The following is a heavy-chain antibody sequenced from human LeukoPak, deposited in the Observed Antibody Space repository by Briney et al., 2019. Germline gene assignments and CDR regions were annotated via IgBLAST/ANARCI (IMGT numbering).Heavy chain of an antibody. CDR3: ARGKMTIWYHYYGMDV. CDR1: GYTFTSYD. V-gene: IGHV1-8*01. Sequence: WASVKVSCKASGYTFTSYDINWVRQATGQGLEWMGWMNPNSGNTGYAQKFQGRVTMTRNTSISTAYMELSSLRSEDTAVYYCARGKMTIWYHYYGMDVWGQGTTVTVSS. CDR2: MNPNSGNT. D-gene: IGHD4/OR15-4a*01. J-gene: IGHJ6*02.